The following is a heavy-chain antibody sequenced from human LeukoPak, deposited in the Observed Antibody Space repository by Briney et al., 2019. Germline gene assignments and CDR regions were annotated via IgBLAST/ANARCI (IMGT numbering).Heavy chain of an antibody. Sequence: ASVKVSCKASGYSFTGYYMHWVRQAPGQGLEWMGLVNPNSGDTNYAQKFQGSVTMTRDTSISTGYMELRSLRSDDTAVYYCASVDGGYVYHFYYWGQGSLVTVSS. D-gene: IGHD2-15*01. V-gene: IGHV1-2*02. CDR2: VNPNSGDT. J-gene: IGHJ4*02. CDR3: ASVDGGYVYHFYY. CDR1: GYSFTGYY.